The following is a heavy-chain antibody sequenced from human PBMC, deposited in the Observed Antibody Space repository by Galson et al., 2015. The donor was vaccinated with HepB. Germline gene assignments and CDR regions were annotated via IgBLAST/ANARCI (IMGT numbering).Heavy chain of an antibody. V-gene: IGHV7-4-1*02. CDR2: INTNTGNP. J-gene: IGHJ3*02. Sequence: QSGAEVKKPGESLKTSCKASGYTFTSYAMNWVRQAPGQGLEWMGWINTNTGNPTYAQGFTGRFVFSLDTSVSTAYLQISSLKAEDTAVYYCARGSSRYAIRGAFDIWGQGTMVTVSS. D-gene: IGHD3-10*01. CDR1: GYTFTSYA. CDR3: ARGSSRYAIRGAFDI.